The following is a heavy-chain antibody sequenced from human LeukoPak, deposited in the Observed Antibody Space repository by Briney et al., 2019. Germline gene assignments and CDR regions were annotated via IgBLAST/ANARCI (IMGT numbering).Heavy chain of an antibody. CDR3: ASLGDGTVTTGY. Sequence: GGSLRLSCAVSGFTFSSYAMSWVRQAPGKGLEWVSGISGGGGSIHYADSVKGRFTISRDNSKNTLYLQMNSLRAEDTAVYYCASLGDGTVTTGYWGQGTLVTVSS. CDR2: ISGGGGSI. D-gene: IGHD4-17*01. J-gene: IGHJ4*02. CDR1: GFTFSSYA. V-gene: IGHV3-23*01.